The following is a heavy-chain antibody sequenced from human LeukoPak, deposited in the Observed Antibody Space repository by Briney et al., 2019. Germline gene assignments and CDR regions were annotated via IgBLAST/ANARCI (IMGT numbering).Heavy chain of an antibody. J-gene: IGHJ4*02. D-gene: IGHD1-26*01. CDR2: ISAYNGNT. CDR3: ARDPGIVGATEFAY. Sequence: ASVKVSCKSSGYTFTSYGISWVRQAPGQGLEWMGWISAYNGNTNYAQKLQGRVTMTTDTSTSTAYMELRSLRSDDTAVYYCARDPGIVGATEFAYWGQGTLVTVSS. CDR1: GYTFTSYG. V-gene: IGHV1-18*01.